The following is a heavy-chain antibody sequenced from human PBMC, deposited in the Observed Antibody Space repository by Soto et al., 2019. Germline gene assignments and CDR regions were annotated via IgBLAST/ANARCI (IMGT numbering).Heavy chain of an antibody. V-gene: IGHV3-7*01. CDR2: IKQDGSEK. CDR3: ARDVEVRFLECGFYYYYYMDV. Sequence: GGSLRLSCAASGFTCSSYWMSWVRQAPGKGLEWVANIKQDGSEKYYVDSVKGRFTISRDNAKNSLYLQMNSLRAKDTAVYYCARDVEVRFLECGFYYYYYMDVWGNGTTVTVSS. J-gene: IGHJ6*03. CDR1: GFTCSSYW. D-gene: IGHD3-3*01.